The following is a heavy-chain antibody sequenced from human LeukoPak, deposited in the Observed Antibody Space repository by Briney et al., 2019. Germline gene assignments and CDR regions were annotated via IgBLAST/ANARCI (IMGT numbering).Heavy chain of an antibody. J-gene: IGHJ4*02. CDR3: ARTCDDILTGYYNGHFDY. CDR1: GYSFTSYW. Sequence: PGESLKISCKGSGYSFTSYWIGWVRQMPGKGLEWMGIIYPGDSDTRYSSSFQGQVTISADKSISTAYLQWSSLKASDTAMYYCARTCDDILTGYYNGHFDYWGQGTLVTVSS. V-gene: IGHV5-51*01. CDR2: IYPGDSDT. D-gene: IGHD3-9*01.